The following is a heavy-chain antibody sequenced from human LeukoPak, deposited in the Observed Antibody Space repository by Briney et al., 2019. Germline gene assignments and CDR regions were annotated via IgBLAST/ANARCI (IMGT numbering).Heavy chain of an antibody. Sequence: PGGSLRPSCAASGFTFSSDGMSWVRQAPGKGLEWGAVISYDGSNKYYADSVKGRFTISRDNSKNTLYLQMNSLRAEDTAVYYCAKDHASITMVRGVSNWFDPWGQGTLVTVSS. D-gene: IGHD3-10*01. CDR3: AKDHASITMVRGVSNWFDP. J-gene: IGHJ5*02. V-gene: IGHV3-30*18. CDR2: ISYDGSNK. CDR1: GFTFSSDG.